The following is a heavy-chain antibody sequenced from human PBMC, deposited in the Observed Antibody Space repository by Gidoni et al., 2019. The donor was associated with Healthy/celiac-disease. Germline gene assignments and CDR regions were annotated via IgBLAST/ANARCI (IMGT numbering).Heavy chain of an antibody. Sequence: QVQLQQWGAGLLKPSETLSLTCAVYGGSFRGYYWSWIRQPPGKGLEWIGEINHSGSTNYNPSLKSRVTISVDTSKNQFSLKLSSVTAADTAVYYCARGVYYDFWSGYYAEAYYYMDVWGKGTTVTVSS. D-gene: IGHD3-3*01. CDR3: ARGVYYDFWSGYYAEAYYYMDV. J-gene: IGHJ6*03. CDR1: GGSFRGYY. V-gene: IGHV4-34*01. CDR2: INHSGST.